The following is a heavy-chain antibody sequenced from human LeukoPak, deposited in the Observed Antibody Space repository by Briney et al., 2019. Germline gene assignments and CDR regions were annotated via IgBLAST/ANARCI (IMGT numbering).Heavy chain of an antibody. CDR3: AKDRALYCSSWYYFDY. D-gene: IGHD6-13*01. Sequence: GGSLRPSCAASGFTFSSYAMSWVRQAPGKGLEWVSAISGSGGSTYYADSVKGRFTISRDNSKNTLYLQMNSLRAEDTAVYYCAKDRALYCSSWYYFDYWGQGTLVTVSS. V-gene: IGHV3-23*01. CDR2: ISGSGGST. CDR1: GFTFSSYA. J-gene: IGHJ4*02.